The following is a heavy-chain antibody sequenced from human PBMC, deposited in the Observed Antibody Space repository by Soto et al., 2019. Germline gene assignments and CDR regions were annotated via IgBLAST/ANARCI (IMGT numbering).Heavy chain of an antibody. CDR1: GYTFTSYG. CDR3: ARDRSFYGPPP. CDR2: ISAYNGNT. V-gene: IGHV1-18*01. D-gene: IGHD4-17*01. Sequence: QVQLVQSGAEVKKPGASVKVSCKASGYTFTSYGISWVRQAPGQGLEWMGWISAYNGNTNYAQKLQGRVTMTPDTPTSTASMELRTLSPVYPAVYYGARDRSFYGPPPWGQGTTVTVSS. J-gene: IGHJ5*02.